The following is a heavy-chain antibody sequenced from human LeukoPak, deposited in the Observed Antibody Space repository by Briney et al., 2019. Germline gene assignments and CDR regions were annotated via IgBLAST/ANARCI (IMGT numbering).Heavy chain of an antibody. V-gene: IGHV3-30*03. CDR3: ARGSAYSDYYYYGMDV. CDR1: GFTFSTYG. Sequence: GGSLTLSCAASGFTFSTYGMHWVRQAPGKGLEWLAVSSYDGSNRFHADSVKGRFTISRDNSKNTLYLQMNSLRPEDTADYYCARGSAYSDYYYYGMDVWGQGTTVTAS. J-gene: IGHJ6*02. CDR2: SSYDGSNR. D-gene: IGHD4-11*01.